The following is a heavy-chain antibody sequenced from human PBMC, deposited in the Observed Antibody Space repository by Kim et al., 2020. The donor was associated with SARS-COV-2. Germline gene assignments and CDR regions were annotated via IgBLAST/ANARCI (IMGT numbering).Heavy chain of an antibody. CDR1: GFSFGDYA. D-gene: IGHD1-26*01. CDR3: AKDLYRVGATVDS. Sequence: GGSLRLSCAASGFSFGDYAMHWVRQPPGKGLEWVSRISWNSGSIGYADSVQGRFTISRDSAKNSLYLQMTSLRSEDTAFYYCAKDLYRVGATVDSWGQGTLVTVSS. CDR2: ISWNSGSI. V-gene: IGHV3-9*01. J-gene: IGHJ4*02.